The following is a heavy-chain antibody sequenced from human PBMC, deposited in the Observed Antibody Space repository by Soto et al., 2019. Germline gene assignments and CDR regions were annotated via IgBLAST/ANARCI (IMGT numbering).Heavy chain of an antibody. Sequence: GGSLILSCAASGFTFSSYAMSWVRQAPGKGLEWVSAISGSGGSTYYADSVKGRFTISRDNSKNTLYLQMNSLRAEDTAVYYCAKTGYSGYDLFAFDIWGQGTMVTVSS. CDR2: ISGSGGST. J-gene: IGHJ3*02. D-gene: IGHD5-12*01. V-gene: IGHV3-23*01. CDR3: AKTGYSGYDLFAFDI. CDR1: GFTFSSYA.